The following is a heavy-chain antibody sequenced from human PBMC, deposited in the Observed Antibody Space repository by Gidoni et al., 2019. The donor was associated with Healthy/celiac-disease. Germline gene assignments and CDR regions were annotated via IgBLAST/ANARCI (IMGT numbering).Heavy chain of an antibody. D-gene: IGHD1-7*01. Sequence: QVQLVESGGGVSQPGRSLRLSCAAPGFPFSRHATLWVRQAPGKGLEWVAVISYDGSNKYYADSVKGRFTISRDNSKNTLYLQMNSLRAEDTAVYYCARGGGLELRDGLERRNWFDPWGQGTLVTVSS. V-gene: IGHV3-30-3*01. J-gene: IGHJ5*02. CDR2: ISYDGSNK. CDR1: GFPFSRHA. CDR3: ARGGGLELRDGLERRNWFDP.